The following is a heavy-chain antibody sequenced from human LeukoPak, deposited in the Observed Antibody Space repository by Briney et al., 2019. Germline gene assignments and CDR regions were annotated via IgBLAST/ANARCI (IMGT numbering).Heavy chain of an antibody. D-gene: IGHD3-9*01. CDR3: ARGPVRLARPYDY. Sequence: SETLSLTCTVQGGSLSGAYCTWIRQPPGKGLEWIGEINHTGSTNYNPSFKSRVTMSADTPKNQFSLNLTSVTAADTALYYCARGPVRLARPYDYWGQGNLVTVSS. J-gene: IGHJ4*02. CDR1: GGSLSGAY. V-gene: IGHV4-34*01. CDR2: INHTGST.